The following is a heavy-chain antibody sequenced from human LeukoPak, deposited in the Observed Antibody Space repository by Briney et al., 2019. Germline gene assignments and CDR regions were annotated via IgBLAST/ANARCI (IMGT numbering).Heavy chain of an antibody. Sequence: PSETLSLTYTVSGGSIGSSSYYWGWIRQPPGKGLEWIGSIYYSGSTYYNPSLKSRVTISVDTSKNQFSLKLSSVTAADTAVYYCARRTISSIYYDSSGYFDYWGQGTLVTVSS. V-gene: IGHV4-39*01. CDR1: GGSIGSSSYY. CDR3: ARRTISSIYYDSSGYFDY. D-gene: IGHD3-22*01. J-gene: IGHJ4*02. CDR2: IYYSGST.